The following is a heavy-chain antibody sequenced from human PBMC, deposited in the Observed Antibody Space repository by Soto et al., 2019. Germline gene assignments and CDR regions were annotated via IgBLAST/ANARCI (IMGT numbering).Heavy chain of an antibody. CDR1: GGSFSGYQ. CDR3: ARGWRFDP. Sequence: TSETLSLTCGVYGGSFSGYQWNWIRQSPGQGLEWIGEINHSGTTTYNPSLESRINLSVDTSKKQFSLKMFSVTAADTAIYYCARGWRFDPWGQGTQVT. V-gene: IGHV4-34*01. D-gene: IGHD1-1*01. J-gene: IGHJ5*02. CDR2: INHSGTT.